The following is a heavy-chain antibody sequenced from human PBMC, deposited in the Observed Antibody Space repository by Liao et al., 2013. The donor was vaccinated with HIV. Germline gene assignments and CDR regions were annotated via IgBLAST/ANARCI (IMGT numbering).Heavy chain of an antibody. CDR2: LYTSGST. Sequence: QVQLQESGPGLVKPSXTLSLTCTVSGGSISSGSYYWSWIRQPAGKGLEWIGRLYTSGSTNYNPSLKSRVTISVDTSKNQFSLKLSSVTAADTAVYYCAREGVGYFDYWGQGTLVTVSS. J-gene: IGHJ4*02. V-gene: IGHV4-61*02. CDR1: GGSISSGSYY. D-gene: IGHD2-15*01. CDR3: AREGVGYFDY.